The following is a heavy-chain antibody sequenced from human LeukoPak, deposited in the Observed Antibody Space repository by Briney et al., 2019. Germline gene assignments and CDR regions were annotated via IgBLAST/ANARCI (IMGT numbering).Heavy chain of an antibody. D-gene: IGHD7-27*01. CDR1: GFTFSSYA. CDR3: AKDLNWGSQPEAFDI. V-gene: IGHV3-23*01. Sequence: GGSLRLSCAASGFTFSSYAMSWVRQAPGKGLEWVSAISGSGGSTYYADSVKGRSTISRDNSKNTLYLQMNSLRAEDTAVYYCAKDLNWGSQPEAFDIWGQGTMVTVSS. J-gene: IGHJ3*02. CDR2: ISGSGGST.